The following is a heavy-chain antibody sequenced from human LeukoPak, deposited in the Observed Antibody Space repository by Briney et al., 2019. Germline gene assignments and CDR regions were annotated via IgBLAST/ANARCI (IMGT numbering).Heavy chain of an antibody. J-gene: IGHJ6*03. Sequence: PGGSLRLSCAASGFTFDDYGMSWVRQAPGKGLEWVSGINWNGGSTGYADSVKGRFTISRDNAKNSLYLQMNSLRAEDTAVYYCARDRGNQRGYYYYYMDVWGKGTTVTVSS. CDR3: ARDRGNQRGYYYYYMDV. V-gene: IGHV3-20*04. D-gene: IGHD1-14*01. CDR2: INWNGGST. CDR1: GFTFDDYG.